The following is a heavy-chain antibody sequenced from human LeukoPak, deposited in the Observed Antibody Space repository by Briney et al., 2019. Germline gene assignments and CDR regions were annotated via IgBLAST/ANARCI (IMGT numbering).Heavy chain of an antibody. Sequence: ASVKVFCKASGYTFTSYYMHWVRQAPGQGLEWMGIINPSGGSTSYAQKFQGRVTMTRDMSTSTVYMELSSLRSEDTAVYYCARDGVLRFLEWLPTTNYYYYYMDVWGKGTTVTVSS. CDR3: ARDGVLRFLEWLPTTNYYYYYMDV. CDR2: INPSGGST. V-gene: IGHV1-46*01. J-gene: IGHJ6*03. D-gene: IGHD3-3*01. CDR1: GYTFTSYY.